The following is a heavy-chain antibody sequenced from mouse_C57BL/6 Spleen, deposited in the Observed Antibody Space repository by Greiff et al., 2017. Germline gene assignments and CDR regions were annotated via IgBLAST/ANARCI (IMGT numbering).Heavy chain of an antibody. CDR1: GFTFSDYG. CDR3: ARLRDDDYAMDY. J-gene: IGHJ4*01. Sequence: EVKLVESGGGLVKPGGSLKLSCAASGFTFSDYGMHWVRQAPEKGLEWVAYISSGSSTIYYPDTVKGRFTISRDNAKNTLFLQMRSLRSEDTAMYYCARLRDDDYAMDYWGQGTSVTVSS. CDR2: ISSGSSTI. V-gene: IGHV5-17*01. D-gene: IGHD1-1*01.